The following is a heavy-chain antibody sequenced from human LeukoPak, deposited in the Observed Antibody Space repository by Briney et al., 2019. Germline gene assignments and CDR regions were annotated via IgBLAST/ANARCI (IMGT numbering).Heavy chain of an antibody. J-gene: IGHJ6*03. Sequence: AETLSLTCAVYGGSFSGYYWSWIRQPPGKGLEWIGEINHSGSTYYNPSLKSRVTISVDTSKNQFSLKLSSVTAADTAVYYCARRGISQGYYMDVWGKGTTVTISS. D-gene: IGHD6-13*01. CDR1: GGSFSGYY. CDR3: ARRGISQGYYMDV. CDR2: INHSGST. V-gene: IGHV4-34*01.